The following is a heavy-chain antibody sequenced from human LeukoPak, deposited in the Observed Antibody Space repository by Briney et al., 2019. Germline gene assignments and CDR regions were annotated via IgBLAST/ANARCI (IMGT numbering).Heavy chain of an antibody. CDR2: ISTTGSRT. V-gene: IGHV3-64D*06. D-gene: IGHD2-2*01. J-gene: IGHJ4*02. CDR1: GLTFPSYA. CDR3: VTAYCSSTNCYGPEY. Sequence: GGSLRHSCSASGLTFPSYALHWVRQAPGKGLEYVAAISTTGSRTYYADSVNGRFTISIDNSKSTMYLQMISLRPEDTAVYYCVTAYCSSTNCYGPEYWGRGTLVTVSS.